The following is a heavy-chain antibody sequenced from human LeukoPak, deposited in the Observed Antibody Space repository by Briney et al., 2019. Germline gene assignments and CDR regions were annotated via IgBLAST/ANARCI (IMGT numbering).Heavy chain of an antibody. V-gene: IGHV1-18*01. Sequence: ASVKVSCKASGYTFTSYGISWVRQAPGQGLEWMGWISAYNGNTNYAQKLQGRVTMTTDTSTSTAYMELRSLRSDDTAVYYCARRRCSSTSCYRAYYYYYMDVWGKGTTVTVSS. D-gene: IGHD2-2*01. CDR1: GYTFTSYG. CDR3: ARRRCSSTSCYRAYYYYYMDV. CDR2: ISAYNGNT. J-gene: IGHJ6*03.